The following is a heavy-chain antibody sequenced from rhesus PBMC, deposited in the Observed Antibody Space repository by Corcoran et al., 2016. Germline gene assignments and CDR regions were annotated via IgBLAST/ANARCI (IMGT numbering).Heavy chain of an antibody. CDR3: AREGTVGTVTSV. Sequence: QVQLQESGPGLVKPSETLSLTCAVSGGSFSGYYWGWIRQPPGKGLEWIGYISGSSGSTDYHPSRKSRVTIATDTSKNRFSLKLSSVTAADTAVYYCAREGTVGTVTSVWGPGVLVTVSS. CDR2: ISGSSGST. V-gene: IGHV4-165*01. D-gene: IGHD5-24*01. CDR1: GGSFSGYY. J-gene: IGHJ5-1*01.